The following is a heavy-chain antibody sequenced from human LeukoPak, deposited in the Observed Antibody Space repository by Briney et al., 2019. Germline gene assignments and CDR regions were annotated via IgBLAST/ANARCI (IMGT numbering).Heavy chain of an antibody. CDR3: ARGDFWSGYWNYYMDV. D-gene: IGHD3-3*01. CDR1: EFTLSNYA. V-gene: IGHV3-30-3*01. Sequence: PGGSLRLSCAASEFTLSNYAMHWVRQAPGKGLEWVAVISYDGSNEYYADSVKGRFTISRDTSKNTLYLQMNSLRAEDTAVYYCARGDFWSGYWNYYMDVWGKGTTVTVSS. J-gene: IGHJ6*03. CDR2: ISYDGSNE.